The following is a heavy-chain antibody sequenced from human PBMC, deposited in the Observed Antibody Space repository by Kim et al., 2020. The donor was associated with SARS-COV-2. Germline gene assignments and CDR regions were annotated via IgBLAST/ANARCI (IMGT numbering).Heavy chain of an antibody. CDR2: ITRYNGNT. CDR1: GHPLTNNYC. J-gene: IGHJ4*02. D-gene: IGHD2-8*02. V-gene: IGHV1-18*04. CDR3: ATEGRDYGTGGSCFAY. Sequence: ASVKVSCKSSGHPLTNNYCITWVRHPAEQGLEWMCWITRYNGNTYYARKLQGRVTMTIATTTTAAYMELRSLKSDDTAVYYCATEGRDYGTGGSCFAYWGQGALVTVSS.